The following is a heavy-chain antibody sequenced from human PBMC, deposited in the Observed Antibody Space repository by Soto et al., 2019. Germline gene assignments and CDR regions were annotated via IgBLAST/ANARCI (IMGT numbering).Heavy chain of an antibody. V-gene: IGHV4-39*01. D-gene: IGHD4-4*01. CDR1: YGSISVSNVF. CDR2: IDYSGTA. Sequence: LSLTCTVSYGSISVSNVFWGWVRQPPGKGLEWIGNIDYSGTAYFNLSLGTRVTFPVDTSKNQFSLTLYSVTAADTAVYYCARTTGRHLDLWGQGLLVTV. J-gene: IGHJ4*02. CDR3: ARTTGRHLDL.